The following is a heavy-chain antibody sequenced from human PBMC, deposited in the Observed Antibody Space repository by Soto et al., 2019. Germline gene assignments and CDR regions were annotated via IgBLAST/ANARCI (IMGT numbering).Heavy chain of an antibody. CDR2: IYSGGGI. CDR1: GFIGSTYH. Sequence: EVQLVESGGGLVQPGGSLRLSCAGSGFIGSTYHMSWVRQTPGKGLEWVSGIYSGGGIYYSDSVRGRFTISIDDSKNTLYLQMNSLRVEDTAVYYCARDRALSCGSGRSGGWFDPWGQGTLVTVSS. D-gene: IGHD6-19*01. CDR3: ARDRALSCGSGRSGGWFDP. V-gene: IGHV3-53*01. J-gene: IGHJ5*02.